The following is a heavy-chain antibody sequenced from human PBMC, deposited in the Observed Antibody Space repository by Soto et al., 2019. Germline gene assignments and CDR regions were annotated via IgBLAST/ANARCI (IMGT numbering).Heavy chain of an antibody. CDR3: ARYFLSYCSNPSTGFDS. CDR1: GGSISSSSYY. D-gene: IGHD2-8*01. V-gene: IGHV4-39*01. J-gene: IGHJ5*01. CDR2: IYYSGST. Sequence: SETLSLTGTVSGGSISSSSYYWGWIRQPPGKGLEWIGSIYYSGSTYYNPSLKSRVTISVDTSKNQFSLKLSSVTAADTAVDYCARYFLSYCSNPSTGFDSPAQRSSVTVSS.